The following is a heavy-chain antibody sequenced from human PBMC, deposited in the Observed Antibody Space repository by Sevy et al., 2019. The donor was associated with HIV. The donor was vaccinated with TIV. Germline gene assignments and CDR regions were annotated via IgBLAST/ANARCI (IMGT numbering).Heavy chain of an antibody. D-gene: IGHD3-10*01. Sequence: SGPTLVNPTQTLTLTCTFSGFSLSTSGVGVGWIRQPPGKALEWLALIYWNDDKRYSPSLKSRLTITKDTSKNQVVLTMTNMDPVDTATYYCARAPGAYGSGTYNWFDPWGQGTLVTVSS. J-gene: IGHJ5*02. CDR2: IYWNDDK. CDR3: ARAPGAYGSGTYNWFDP. CDR1: GFSLSTSGVG. V-gene: IGHV2-5*01.